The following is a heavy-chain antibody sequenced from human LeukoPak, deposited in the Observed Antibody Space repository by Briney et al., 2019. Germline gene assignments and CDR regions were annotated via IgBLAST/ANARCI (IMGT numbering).Heavy chain of an antibody. Sequence: QSGGSLRLSCAASGLAFSNCGMIWVRQAPGKGLEWVSAIGSGGDTYYADSVKGRFTISRDNSKNTLYLQMNSLRVEDTAVYYCARRAVADLWFFDYWGQGILVTVSS. CDR2: IGSGGDT. V-gene: IGHV3-23*01. CDR1: GLAFSNCG. J-gene: IGHJ4*02. CDR3: ARRAVADLWFFDY. D-gene: IGHD6-19*01.